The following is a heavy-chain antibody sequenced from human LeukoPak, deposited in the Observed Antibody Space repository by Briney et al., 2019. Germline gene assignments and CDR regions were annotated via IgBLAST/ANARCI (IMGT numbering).Heavy chain of an antibody. CDR2: INAGNGNT. Sequence: ASVKVSCKASGYTFTGYYMHWVRQAPGQRLEWMGWINAGNGNTKHSQKFQGRVSITRDTSASTAYMELSSLRSEDTAVYYCARAPGPFEPHFDYWGQGTLVTVSS. CDR3: ARAPGPFEPHFDY. V-gene: IGHV1-3*01. D-gene: IGHD1-14*01. CDR1: GYTFTGYY. J-gene: IGHJ4*02.